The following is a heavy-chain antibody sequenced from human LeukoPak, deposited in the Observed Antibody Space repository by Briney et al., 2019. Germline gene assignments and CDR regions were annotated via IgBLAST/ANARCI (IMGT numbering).Heavy chain of an antibody. CDR2: IYYSGST. Sequence: PSETLSLTCTVSGGSISSSSYYWGWIRQPPGKGLEWLGSIYYSGSTYYNPSLKSRVTISVDTSKNQFSLKLSSVTAADTAVYYCARWCIAVAGTAADYWGQGTLVTVSS. V-gene: IGHV4-39*01. D-gene: IGHD6-19*01. J-gene: IGHJ4*02. CDR3: ARWCIAVAGTAADY. CDR1: GGSISSSSYY.